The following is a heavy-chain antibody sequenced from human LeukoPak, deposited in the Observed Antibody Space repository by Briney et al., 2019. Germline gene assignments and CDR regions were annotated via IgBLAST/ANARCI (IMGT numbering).Heavy chain of an antibody. CDR1: GGSISSGSYY. CDR2: IYTTGST. D-gene: IGHD2-21*01. CDR3: ARGPYIDH. Sequence: SQTLSHTCTVSGGSISSGSYYWSWIRQPAGKGLEWIGRIYTTGSTNYNPSLKSRVTISVDTSKNQFSLKLSSVTAADTAVYHCARGPYIDHWGQGTLVTVSS. J-gene: IGHJ4*02. V-gene: IGHV4-61*02.